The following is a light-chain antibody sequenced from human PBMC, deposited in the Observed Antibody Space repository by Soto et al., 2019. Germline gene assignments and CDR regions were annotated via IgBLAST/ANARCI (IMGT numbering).Light chain of an antibody. CDR2: MAS. Sequence: EMVLTQSPATLSLAPGERATLSCRASQSVNSNYVAWFKQKPGQAPRLLIYMASTRATGIPDRFLGSGSGTDFTLTISRLEPEDFAVYYCHQYGNSPLTFGGGTRVEIK. CDR3: HQYGNSPLT. J-gene: IGKJ4*01. CDR1: QSVNSNY. V-gene: IGKV3-20*01.